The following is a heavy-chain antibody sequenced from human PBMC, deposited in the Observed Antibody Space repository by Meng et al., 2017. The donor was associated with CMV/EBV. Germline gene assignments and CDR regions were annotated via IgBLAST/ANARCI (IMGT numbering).Heavy chain of an antibody. V-gene: IGHV1-2*02. CDR2: VNSNNDAT. CDR1: GFTFSDYY. D-gene: IGHD6-19*01. J-gene: IGHJ4*02. CDR3: VRSSGWSLFDY. Sequence: QVQLAQSGAEMKKPGASVKVSCTTSGFTFSDYYIHWVRQAPGQGLEWMGWVNSNNDATNYARKFQGRVSMTRDTSISTAHMELSRLMSDDTAVYYCVRSSGWSLFDYWGQGTLVTVSS.